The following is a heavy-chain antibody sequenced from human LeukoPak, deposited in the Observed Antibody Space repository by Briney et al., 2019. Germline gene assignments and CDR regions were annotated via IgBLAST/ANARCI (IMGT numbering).Heavy chain of an antibody. CDR3: ATHMTSVTTSLDY. Sequence: GGSLRLSCAASGFTFSSYSMNWVRQAPGKGLEWVSYISSSSSTIYYADSVRGRFTISRDNSKYTLYLQMNSLRVEDTAVYYCATHMTSVTTSLDYWGQGTLVTVSS. J-gene: IGHJ4*02. D-gene: IGHD4-17*01. CDR1: GFTFSSYS. V-gene: IGHV3-48*01. CDR2: ISSSSSTI.